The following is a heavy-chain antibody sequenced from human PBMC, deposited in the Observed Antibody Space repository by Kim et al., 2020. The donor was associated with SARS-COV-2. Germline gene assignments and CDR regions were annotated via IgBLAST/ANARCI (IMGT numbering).Heavy chain of an antibody. CDR1: GVSMRTGNHF. CDR3: ARGDYFYYAMDI. Sequence: SDTLSLTCNVSGVSMRTGNHFWGWVRQPPGKGLDWIGYIYSSDSTYYNPSLKSRVTISLDTSRNQFSLRLTSVTATDTAVYYCARGDYFYYAMDIWGQGT. V-gene: IGHV4-30-4*02. CDR2: IYSSDST. J-gene: IGHJ6*02.